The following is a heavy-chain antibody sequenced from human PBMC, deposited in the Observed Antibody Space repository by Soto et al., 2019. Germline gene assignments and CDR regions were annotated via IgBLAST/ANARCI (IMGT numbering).Heavy chain of an antibody. D-gene: IGHD6-19*01. CDR1: GGTLSNYA. V-gene: IGHV1-69*05. Sequence: RASVKVSCKASGGTLSNYAISWLRQAPGQRLEWVGDIIPVSGTAYYAQKLQGRVTMTTDTSTSTAYMELRSLRSDDTAVYYCARDPEQWLEYFDYWGQGTLVTVSS. CDR3: ARDPEQWLEYFDY. J-gene: IGHJ4*02. CDR2: IIPVSGTA.